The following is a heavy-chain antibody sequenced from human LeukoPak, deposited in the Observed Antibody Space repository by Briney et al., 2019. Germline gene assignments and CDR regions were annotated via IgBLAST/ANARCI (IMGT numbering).Heavy chain of an antibody. D-gene: IGHD4-17*01. Sequence: PGTSLRLSCAAAGFTFRGYGMHWVRQAPGKGLEWVAVIWYDGSKKYHADSVKGRFTISRDNSKNTLYLQMNSLRAEDTAVYYCARRDGDNDRGFDYWGQGTLVTVSS. J-gene: IGHJ4*02. CDR3: ARRDGDNDRGFDY. V-gene: IGHV3-33*01. CDR1: GFTFRGYG. CDR2: IWYDGSKK.